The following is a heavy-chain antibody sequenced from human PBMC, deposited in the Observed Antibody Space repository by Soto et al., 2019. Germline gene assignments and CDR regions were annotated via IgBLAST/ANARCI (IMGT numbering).Heavy chain of an antibody. CDR3: AGGGSRDLLDY. J-gene: IGHJ4*02. CDR2: INSDGSST. D-gene: IGHD3-10*01. V-gene: IGHV3-74*01. Sequence: GGSLRLSCAASGFTFSSYWMHWVRQAPGKGLVWVSRINSDGSSTSYADSVKGRFTISRDNAKNTLYLQMNSLRAEDTAVYYCAGGGSRDLLDYWGQGTLVTVSS. CDR1: GFTFSSYW.